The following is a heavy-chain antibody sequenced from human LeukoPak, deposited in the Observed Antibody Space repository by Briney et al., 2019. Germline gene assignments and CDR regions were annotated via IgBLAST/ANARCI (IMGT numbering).Heavy chain of an antibody. Sequence: SVKVSCKASGGTFSSYAISWVRQAPGQGLEWMGRIIPIFGTANYAQKFQGRVTIPTDESTSTAYMELSSLRSEDTAVYYCVLEGNWNYIARLGITGFDPWGQGTLVTVSS. CDR1: GGTFSSYA. CDR3: VLEGNWNYIARLGITGFDP. D-gene: IGHD1-7*01. J-gene: IGHJ5*02. V-gene: IGHV1-69*05. CDR2: IIPIFGTA.